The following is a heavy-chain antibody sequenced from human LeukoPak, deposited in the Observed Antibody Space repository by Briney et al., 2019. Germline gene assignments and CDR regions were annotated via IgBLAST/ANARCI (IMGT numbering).Heavy chain of an antibody. CDR3: ARDMGDIVVVPAAMVAFDI. CDR1: GFTFSSYE. Sequence: GGSLRLSCAASGFTFSSYEMNWVRQAPGKGLEWVSYISSSGSTIYYADSVKGRFTISRDNAKNSLYLQMNSLRAEDTAAYYCARDMGDIVVVPAAMVAFDIWGQGTMATVSS. D-gene: IGHD2-2*01. CDR2: ISSSGSTI. V-gene: IGHV3-48*03. J-gene: IGHJ3*02.